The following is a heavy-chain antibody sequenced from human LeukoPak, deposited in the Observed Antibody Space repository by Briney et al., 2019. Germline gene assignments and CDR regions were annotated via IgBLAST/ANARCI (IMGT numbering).Heavy chain of an antibody. Sequence: GGSLRLSCAASGFTFSSYAMSWVRQAPGKGLEWVSAISGSGGSTYYADSVKGRFTISRDNSKNTLYLQMNSLRAEDTAVYYCAKDLGSTTSLRGIAAAGHFDYWGQGTLVTVSS. CDR3: AKDLGSTTSLRGIAAAGHFDY. CDR2: ISGSGGST. D-gene: IGHD6-13*01. J-gene: IGHJ4*02. CDR1: GFTFSSYA. V-gene: IGHV3-23*01.